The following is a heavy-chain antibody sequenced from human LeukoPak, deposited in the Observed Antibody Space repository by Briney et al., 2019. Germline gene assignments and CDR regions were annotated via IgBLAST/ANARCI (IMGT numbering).Heavy chain of an antibody. CDR2: IIPSFGTA. Sequence: ASVKVSCKASGGTFSSYAISWVRQAPGQGLEWMGGIIPSFGTANYAQKFQGRVTMTRDTSTSTVYMELSSLRSEDTAVYYCARDPTRSGSPYYYMDVWGKGTTVTISS. J-gene: IGHJ6*03. V-gene: IGHV1-69*05. CDR3: ARDPTRSGSPYYYMDV. D-gene: IGHD3-10*01. CDR1: GGTFSSYA.